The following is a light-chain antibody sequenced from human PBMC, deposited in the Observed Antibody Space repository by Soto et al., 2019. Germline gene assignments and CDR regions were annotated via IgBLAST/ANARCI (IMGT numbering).Light chain of an antibody. CDR3: LLSYSGTRHVI. Sequence: QAVVTQEPSLTVSPGGTVTLTCASSTGTVTSDHYPCWFQQRPGQAPRTLIYDTTNRHSWTPARFSASLLGGKAALTLSGAQPEDEAEYYCLLSYSGTRHVIFGGGTKVTVL. CDR2: DTT. V-gene: IGLV7-46*01. J-gene: IGLJ2*01. CDR1: TGTVTSDHY.